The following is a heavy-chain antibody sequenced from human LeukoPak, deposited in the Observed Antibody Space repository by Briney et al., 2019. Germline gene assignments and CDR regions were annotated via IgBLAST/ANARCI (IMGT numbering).Heavy chain of an antibody. V-gene: IGHV3-49*04. CDR2: IRSKAYGGTT. CDR3: TGADAGWFDP. J-gene: IGHJ5*02. Sequence: GRSLRLSRTASGFTFGDYAMNWVRQAPGKGLEWVGLIRSKAYGGTTEYAASVKGRFTISRDDSKSIAYLQMNSLKTEDTAVYYCTGADAGWFDPWGQGTLVTVSS. CDR1: GFTFGDYA.